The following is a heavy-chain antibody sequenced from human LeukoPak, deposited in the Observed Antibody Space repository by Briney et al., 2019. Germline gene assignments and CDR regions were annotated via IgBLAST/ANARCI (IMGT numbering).Heavy chain of an antibody. CDR2: INPNSGGT. CDR1: GYTFTGYY. V-gene: IGHV1-2*02. J-gene: IGHJ4*02. CDR3: ARGTGTSSWPLY. D-gene: IGHD6-13*01. Sequence: ASVTVSCKASGYTFTGYYMHWVRQAPGQGLEWMGWINPNSGGTNYAQKLQGRVTMTTDTSTSTAYMELRSLRSDDTAVYYCARGTGTSSWPLYWGQGTLLTVSS.